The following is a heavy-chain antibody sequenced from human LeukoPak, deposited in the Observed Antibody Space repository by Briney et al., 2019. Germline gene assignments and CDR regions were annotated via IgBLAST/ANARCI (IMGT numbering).Heavy chain of an antibody. J-gene: IGHJ4*02. CDR1: KFTFSVYY. D-gene: IGHD3-3*01. Sequence: PGGSLRLSCAASKFTFSVYYMSWIRQAPGKGLEWVSYISNSGDTIHYADSVKGRFIISRDNSKNTLYLQMNSLRAEETAVYYCAKGLRFLEWLFEVDYWGQGTLVTVSS. CDR3: AKGLRFLEWLFEVDY. V-gene: IGHV3-11*01. CDR2: ISNSGDTI.